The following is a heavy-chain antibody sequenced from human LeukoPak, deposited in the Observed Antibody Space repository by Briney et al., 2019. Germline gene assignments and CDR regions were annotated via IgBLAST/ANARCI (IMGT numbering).Heavy chain of an antibody. J-gene: IGHJ4*02. CDR2: ITSSSGTI. CDR3: ARVSFYGSGTYYLDY. CDR1: GFTFSGSY. V-gene: IGHV3-48*01. D-gene: IGHD3-10*01. Sequence: GGSLRLSCAVSGFTFSGSYMNRVRQAPGKGLEWVSYITSSSGTIYYADSVKGRFTISRDNAKNSLYLQMNSLRAEDTAVYYCARVSFYGSGTYYLDYWGQGTLVTVSS.